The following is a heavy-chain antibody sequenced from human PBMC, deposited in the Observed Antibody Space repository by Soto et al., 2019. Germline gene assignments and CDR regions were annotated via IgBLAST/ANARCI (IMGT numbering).Heavy chain of an antibody. D-gene: IGHD3-10*01. J-gene: IGHJ4*02. CDR2: IYYSGYT. CDR3: ARLIRDASGSYRLDY. V-gene: IGHV4-59*08. CDR1: GGSISPYY. Sequence: QVQLQESGPGRVKPSETLSLTCTASGGSISPYYWSWIRQPPGEGMEWLGYIYYSGYTNYHPSLKSRLTISVDTSNNQFSLRLSSVTAADTAVYFCARLIRDASGSYRLDYWGRGTLVTVSS.